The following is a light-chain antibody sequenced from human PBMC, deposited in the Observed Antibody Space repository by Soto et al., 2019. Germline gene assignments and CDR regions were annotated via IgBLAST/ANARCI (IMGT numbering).Light chain of an antibody. J-gene: IGKJ1*01. CDR2: GAS. CDR1: QTVISTY. Sequence: EIVLTQSPGTLSLSPGERATLSCRASQTVISTYLAWYQQKPGQAPRLLIYGASSRATGIPDRFSGSGSGTDFTLTISRLEPEDFAVYYCQQYVAPPRTFGQGTKVEIK. CDR3: QQYVAPPRT. V-gene: IGKV3-20*01.